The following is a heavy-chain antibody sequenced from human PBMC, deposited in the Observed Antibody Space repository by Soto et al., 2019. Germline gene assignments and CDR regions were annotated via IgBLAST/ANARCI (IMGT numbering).Heavy chain of an antibody. CDR1: GYTFTSYA. Sequence: ASVKVSCKASGYTFTSYAMHWVRQAPGQRLEWMGWINAGNGNTKYSQKFQGRVTITRDTSASTAYMELSSLRSEDTAVYYCARFWIRAARGPGKFDPWGQGTLVTVSS. J-gene: IGHJ5*02. V-gene: IGHV1-3*01. CDR3: ARFWIRAARGPGKFDP. CDR2: INAGNGNT. D-gene: IGHD3-3*01.